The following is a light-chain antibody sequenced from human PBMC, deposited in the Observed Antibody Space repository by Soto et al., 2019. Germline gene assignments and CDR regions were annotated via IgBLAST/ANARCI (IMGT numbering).Light chain of an antibody. Sequence: GDRVTITCQASQDIGNSLNWFQHKPGKAPNLVIYDASNLEIGVPSRFSGSGSGTDFTFTISSLRPEDIATYYCQKSDHLPLFGPGTKVDI. CDR2: DAS. CDR1: QDIGNS. CDR3: QKSDHLPL. V-gene: IGKV1-33*01. J-gene: IGKJ3*01.